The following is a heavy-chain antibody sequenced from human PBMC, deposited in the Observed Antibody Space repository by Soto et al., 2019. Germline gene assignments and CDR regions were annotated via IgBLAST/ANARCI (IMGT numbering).Heavy chain of an antibody. CDR3: ARTFTPPKEIVWFDP. CDR2: IYYSGST. V-gene: IGHV4-39*01. J-gene: IGHJ5*02. Sequence: ETLSLTGTVSGGSISSSSYYWGWILQPPGKGLEWIGSIYYSGSTYYNPSLKSRVTISVDTSKNQFSLKLSSVTAADTAVYYCARTFTPPKEIVWFDPWGQGTLVTVSS. CDR1: GGSISSSSYY. D-gene: IGHD5-12*01.